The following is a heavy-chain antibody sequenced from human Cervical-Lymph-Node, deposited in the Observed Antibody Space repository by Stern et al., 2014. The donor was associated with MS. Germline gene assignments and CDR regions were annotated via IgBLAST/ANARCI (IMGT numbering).Heavy chain of an antibody. J-gene: IGHJ3*01. CDR2: IYPADSDT. Sequence: VQLVESGAEVKKPGESLKISCRTSGYTFSNFWIGWVPQMPGKGLEWMGVIYPADSDTTYSPSFQGQVTISADESISTAYLQWRSLKASDTAMYYCVRRRDSAGYDTFDLWGQGTMLIVSS. CDR3: VRRRDSAGYDTFDL. D-gene: IGHD3-22*01. V-gene: IGHV5-51*01. CDR1: GYTFSNFW.